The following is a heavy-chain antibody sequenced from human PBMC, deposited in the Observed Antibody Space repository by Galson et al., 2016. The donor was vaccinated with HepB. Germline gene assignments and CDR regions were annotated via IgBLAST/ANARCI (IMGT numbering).Heavy chain of an antibody. D-gene: IGHD6-25*01. CDR2: ISISSSTI. V-gene: IGHV3-48*02. CDR3: ARATAGAAARFDS. CDR1: GFTFSSYS. J-gene: IGHJ4*02. Sequence: SLRLSCAASGFTFSSYSMNWVRQAPGKGLEWISYISISSSTIYYADSVRGRFTVSRDNGQNSLFLQMNGLRDDDTGVYYCARATAGAAARFDSWGQGTLVTVSS.